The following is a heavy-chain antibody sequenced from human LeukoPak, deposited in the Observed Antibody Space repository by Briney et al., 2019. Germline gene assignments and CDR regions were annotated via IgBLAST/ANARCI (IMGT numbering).Heavy chain of an antibody. V-gene: IGHV1-69*04. CDR3: ARGERDFWSGYYNPLDY. Sequence: GASVKVSCKASGYTFTSYYMHWVRQAPGQGLEWMGRIIPILGIANYAQRFQGRVTITADKSTSTAYMELSSLRSEDTAVYYCARGERDFWSGYYNPLDYWGQGTLVTVSS. CDR2: IIPILGIA. CDR1: GYTFTSYY. D-gene: IGHD3-3*01. J-gene: IGHJ4*02.